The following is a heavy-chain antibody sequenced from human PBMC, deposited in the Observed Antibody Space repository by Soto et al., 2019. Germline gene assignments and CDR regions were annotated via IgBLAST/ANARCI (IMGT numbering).Heavy chain of an antibody. J-gene: IGHJ4*02. V-gene: IGHV4-59*08. Sequence: PSETPSPTRPFSGWSLSSYYLSWVPPPPGKGLEWIGYIYYSGSTNYNPSLKSRVTISVDTSKNQFSLKLSSVTAADTAVYYCARHDYGSGSYYYYFDYWGQGTLVTVS. CDR1: GWSLSSYY. D-gene: IGHD3-10*01. CDR2: IYYSGST. CDR3: ARHDYGSGSYYYYFDY.